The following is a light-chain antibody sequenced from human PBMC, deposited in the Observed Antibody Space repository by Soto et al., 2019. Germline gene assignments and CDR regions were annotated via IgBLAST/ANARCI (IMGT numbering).Light chain of an antibody. CDR3: QQYNNWPPYT. CDR2: GAS. V-gene: IGKV3-15*01. Sequence: ETMMTQSPGTLSVSPGERATLSCRASQSVRSNLAWYQQQPGQAPRLLIYGASTRATGIPARFSGSGSGTEFTLTISSLQSEDFAVYYCQQYNNWPPYTFGQGTNLEIK. J-gene: IGKJ2*01. CDR1: QSVRSN.